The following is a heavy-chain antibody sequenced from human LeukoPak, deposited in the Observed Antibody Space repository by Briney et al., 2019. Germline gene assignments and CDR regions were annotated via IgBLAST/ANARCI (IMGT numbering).Heavy chain of an antibody. CDR1: GGSISSGGYY. CDR3: ARRRAAAGAFDY. V-gene: IGHV4-31*03. D-gene: IGHD6-13*01. CDR2: IYYSGST. J-gene: IGHJ4*02. Sequence: PSQTLSLTCTVSGGSISSGGYYWSWIRQHPGKGLEWIGYIYYSGSTNYNPSLKSRVTISVDTSKNQFSLKLSSVTAADTAVYYCARRRAAAGAFDYWGQGTLVTVSS.